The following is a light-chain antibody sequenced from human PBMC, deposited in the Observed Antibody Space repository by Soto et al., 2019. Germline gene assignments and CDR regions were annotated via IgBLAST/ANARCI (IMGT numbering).Light chain of an antibody. CDR3: MQSIDLPPT. CDR1: QTARHSDGRTY. V-gene: IGKV2D-29*01. Sequence: DIVMTQTPLSLSVTPGQAASISCKSSQTARHSDGRTYLYWYRQKPGQPPQLLIYEVSNRFSGVTEKLSGSGSGRDFTLNISRVEADDVGVYYCMQSIDLPPTFRQGTKLEIK. CDR2: EVS. J-gene: IGKJ2*01.